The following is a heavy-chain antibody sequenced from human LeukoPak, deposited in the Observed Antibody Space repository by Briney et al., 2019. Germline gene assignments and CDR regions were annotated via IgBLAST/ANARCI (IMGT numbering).Heavy chain of an antibody. Sequence: GESLKISCKGSGYSFTRCWIGWVRQMPGKGLEWMGIIYPGDSNTRHSPSFQGQVTISADKSISTAYPQWSSLKASDTAMYYCATSWGSGAFDMWGQGTMVTVSS. CDR2: IYPGDSNT. D-gene: IGHD1-26*01. CDR3: ATSWGSGAFDM. CDR1: GYSFTRCW. V-gene: IGHV5-51*01. J-gene: IGHJ3*02.